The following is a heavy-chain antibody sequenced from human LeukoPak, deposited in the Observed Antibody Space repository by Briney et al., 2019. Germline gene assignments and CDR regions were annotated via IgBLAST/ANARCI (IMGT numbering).Heavy chain of an antibody. Sequence: ASETLSLTCAVYGGSFSGYYWSWIRQPPGKGLEWIGEINHSGSTNYNPSLKSRVTISVDTSKNQFSLKLSSVTAADTAVYYCTRSTIFGVVTLDYWGQGTLVTVSS. CDR1: GGSFSGYY. CDR3: TRSTIFGVVTLDY. CDR2: INHSGST. V-gene: IGHV4-34*01. J-gene: IGHJ4*02. D-gene: IGHD3-3*01.